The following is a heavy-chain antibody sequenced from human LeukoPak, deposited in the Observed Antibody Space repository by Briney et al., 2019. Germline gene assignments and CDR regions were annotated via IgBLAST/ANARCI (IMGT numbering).Heavy chain of an antibody. CDR2: IKTDGSAM. J-gene: IGHJ4*02. CDR1: GFTFNDYW. V-gene: IGHV3-74*03. CDR3: VRDRTVSTILDY. Sequence: GGSLSLSCVGSGFTFNDYWIHWVRQAPGKGLVWVSAIKTDGSAMQYTDSVKGRFAISRDNAKNTVYLQMNSLRDEDTAVYYCVRDRTVSTILDYWGQGTLVTVSS. D-gene: IGHD5/OR15-5a*01.